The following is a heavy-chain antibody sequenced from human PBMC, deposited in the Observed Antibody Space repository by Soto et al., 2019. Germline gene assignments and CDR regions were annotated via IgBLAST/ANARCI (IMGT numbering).Heavy chain of an antibody. Sequence: SETLSLTCTVSGGSISSSSYYWGWIRQPPGKGLEWIGSIYYSGSTYYNPSLKSRVTISVDTSKNQFSLKLSSVTAADTAVYYCARQKAMGSYSSSWYVSWFDPWGQGTLVTASS. CDR2: IYYSGST. J-gene: IGHJ5*02. CDR1: GGSISSSSYY. CDR3: ARQKAMGSYSSSWYVSWFDP. D-gene: IGHD6-13*01. V-gene: IGHV4-39*01.